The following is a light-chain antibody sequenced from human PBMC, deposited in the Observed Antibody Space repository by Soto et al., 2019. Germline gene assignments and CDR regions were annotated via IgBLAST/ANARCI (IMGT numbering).Light chain of an antibody. V-gene: IGKV1-5*01. CDR2: DAS. J-gene: IGKJ1*01. CDR1: QSISSW. CDR3: QQSAT. Sequence: DIQMTQSPSTLSASVGDRVTITCRASQSISSWLAWYQQKPGKAPKLLIYDASSLESGVPSRFSGSGSGTEFTLTISSLQPDDFATYYCQQSATFGQGPKADIK.